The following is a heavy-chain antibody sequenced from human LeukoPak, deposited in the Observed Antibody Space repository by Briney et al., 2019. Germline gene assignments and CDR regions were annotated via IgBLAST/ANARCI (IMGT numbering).Heavy chain of an antibody. V-gene: IGHV3-53*01. CDR2: IYSGGST. CDR3: ANLVVPAAIGGY. Sequence: GGSLRLSCAASGFTVSSNHMSWVRQAPGKGLEWVSVIYSGGSTYYADSVKGRFTISRDNSKNTLYLQMNSLRAEDTAVYYCANLVVPAAIGGYWGQGTLVTVSS. J-gene: IGHJ4*02. D-gene: IGHD2-2*02. CDR1: GFTVSSNH.